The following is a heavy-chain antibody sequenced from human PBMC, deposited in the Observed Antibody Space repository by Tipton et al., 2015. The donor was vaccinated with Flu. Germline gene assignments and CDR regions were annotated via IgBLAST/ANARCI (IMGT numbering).Heavy chain of an antibody. CDR1: GGSISSYY. Sequence: TLSLTCTVSGGSISSYYWSWIRQPPGKGLEWIGYIYYSGSTNYNPSLKSRVTISVDTSKNQFSLKLSSVTAADTAVYYCAREAPVGRYFDWLFRAPFDYWGQGTLVTVSS. J-gene: IGHJ4*02. CDR2: IYYSGST. D-gene: IGHD3-9*01. V-gene: IGHV4-59*12. CDR3: AREAPVGRYFDWLFRAPFDY.